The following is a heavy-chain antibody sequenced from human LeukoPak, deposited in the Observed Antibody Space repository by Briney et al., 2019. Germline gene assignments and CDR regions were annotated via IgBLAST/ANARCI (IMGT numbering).Heavy chain of an antibody. V-gene: IGHV4-34*01. J-gene: IGHJ3*02. D-gene: IGHD2-21*02. CDR3: ARSTLSGPQFKVVTARFGTFDI. CDR1: GGSFSDYY. Sequence: SETLSLTCTVYGGSFSDYYWNWIRQPPGKGLEWIGEINHSGSTNYNPSLKSRVTISVDTSKNQFSLKLSSVTAADTAVYYCARSTLSGPQFKVVTARFGTFDIWGQGTMVTVSS. CDR2: INHSGST.